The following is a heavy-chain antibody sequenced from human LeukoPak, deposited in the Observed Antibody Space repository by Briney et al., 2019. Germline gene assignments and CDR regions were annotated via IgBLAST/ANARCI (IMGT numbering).Heavy chain of an antibody. V-gene: IGHV5-51*01. CDR2: IYPGDSDT. CDR3: ARLRTAAAGHYYYGMDV. CDR1: GYSFTSYW. J-gene: IGHJ6*02. Sequence: GESLKISCKGSGYSFTSYWIGWVRQMPGKGLEWMGIIYPGDSDTRYSPSFQGQVTISADKSISTAYLQWSSLKASDTAMYHCARLRTAAAGHYYYGMDVWGQGTTVTVSS. D-gene: IGHD6-13*01.